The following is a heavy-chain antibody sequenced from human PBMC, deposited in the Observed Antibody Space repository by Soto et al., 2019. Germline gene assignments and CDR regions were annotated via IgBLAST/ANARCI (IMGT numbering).Heavy chain of an antibody. J-gene: IGHJ6*02. CDR1: GLTVSTNY. CDR3: ARDYDTSRGDWAYYGIDV. V-gene: IGHV3-66*01. D-gene: IGHD3-9*01. Sequence: EVPLVESGGGLVQPGGSLRISCAASGLTVSTNYMSCVRQAPGKGLEWVSIIYYGGTTYYADSVKGRFTISRDDSKNTLYLQMHSLRAEDTAVYYCARDYDTSRGDWAYYGIDVWGQGTTVTVSS. CDR2: IYYGGTT.